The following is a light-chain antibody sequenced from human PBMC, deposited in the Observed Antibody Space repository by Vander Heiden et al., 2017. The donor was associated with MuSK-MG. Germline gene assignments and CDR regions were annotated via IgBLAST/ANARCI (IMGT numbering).Light chain of an antibody. J-gene: IGLJ1*01. CDR1: SRDVGGYNF. Sequence: QSALTQPASVSGSPGQSITISCTGTSRDVGGYNFVSWYQQHPGKAPNLMIYEVSNRPSGVANRFSGSKSGNTASLTISGLQAEDEADYYCCSYASSYTPYVFGTGTKVTVL. CDR3: CSYASSYTPYV. V-gene: IGLV2-14*01. CDR2: EVS.